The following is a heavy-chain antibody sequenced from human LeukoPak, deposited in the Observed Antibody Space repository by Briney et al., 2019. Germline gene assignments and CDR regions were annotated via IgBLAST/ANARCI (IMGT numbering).Heavy chain of an antibody. CDR1: GFTFSSYS. J-gene: IGHJ4*02. CDR3: ARESGIDYGGDY. D-gene: IGHD4-17*01. Sequence: GGSLRLSCAASGFTFSSYSMNWVRQAPGKGLEWVSSISSSSYIYYADSVKGRFTISRDNAKNSLYLQMNSLRAEDTAVYYCARESGIDYGGDYWGQGTLVTVSS. V-gene: IGHV3-21*01. CDR2: ISSSSYI.